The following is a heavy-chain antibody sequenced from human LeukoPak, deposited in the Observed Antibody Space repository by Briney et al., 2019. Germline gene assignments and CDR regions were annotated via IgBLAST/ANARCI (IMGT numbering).Heavy chain of an antibody. Sequence: SETLSLTCTVSGGSISSYYWSWIRQPPGKGLEWIGYIYYSGSTNYNPSLKSRVTISVDTSKNQFSLKLSSVTAADTAVYYCARVSRRIAAAGTFGYYYYYYMDVWGKGTTVTVSS. CDR2: IYYSGST. CDR1: GGSISSYY. V-gene: IGHV4-59*12. D-gene: IGHD6-13*01. CDR3: ARVSRRIAAAGTFGYYYYYYMDV. J-gene: IGHJ6*03.